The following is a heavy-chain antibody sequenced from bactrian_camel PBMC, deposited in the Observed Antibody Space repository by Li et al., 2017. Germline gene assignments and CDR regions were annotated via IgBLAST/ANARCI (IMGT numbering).Heavy chain of an antibody. CDR3: AADFFNLQMARHYSN. D-gene: IGHD4*01. CDR2: IATDSGRT. V-gene: IGHV3S63*01. CDR1: GYTYDTYC. Sequence: HVQLVESGGGSVQAGGSLRLSCAARGYTYDTYCMGWFRRPPGKEREGIAGIATDSGRTLYAYSAGGRFTISQDNAKVTVYLQLDSLTPEDTAIYYCAADFFNLQMARHYSNWGRGTQVTVS. J-gene: IGHJ4*01.